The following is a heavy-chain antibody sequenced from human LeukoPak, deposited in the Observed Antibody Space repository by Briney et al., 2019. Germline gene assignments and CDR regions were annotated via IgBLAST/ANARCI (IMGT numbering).Heavy chain of an antibody. CDR3: ARDDFWSGYYIYD. D-gene: IGHD3-3*01. J-gene: IGHJ4*02. CDR1: GFTFSDYY. V-gene: IGHV3-11*01. CDR2: ISSSGSTI. Sequence: GGSLRLSCAASGFTFSDYYMSWIRQAPGKGLEWVSYISSSGSTIYYADSVKGRFTISRDNAKNSLCLQMNSLRAEDTAVYYCARDDFWSGYYIYDWGQGTLVTVSS.